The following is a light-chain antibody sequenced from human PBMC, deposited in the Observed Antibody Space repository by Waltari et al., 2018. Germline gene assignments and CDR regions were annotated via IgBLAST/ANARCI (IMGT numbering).Light chain of an antibody. CDR1: QRISSY. V-gene: IGKV1-9*01. J-gene: IGKJ1*01. Sequence: IQLTQSPSSPSASVGDRVTITSRASQRISSYLAWYLQKPGKAPKLLLYDAATLQSRAPSRFSGSGSGRDFTLTISSLQPEDFSTYYCQQLNSYPSWTFGQGTKVEIK. CDR2: DAA. CDR3: QQLNSYPSWT.